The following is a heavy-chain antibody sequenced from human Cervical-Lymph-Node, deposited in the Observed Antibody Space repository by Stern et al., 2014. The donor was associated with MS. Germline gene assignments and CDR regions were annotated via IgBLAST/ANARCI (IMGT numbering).Heavy chain of an antibody. CDR2: IYPGDSDT. D-gene: IGHD6-13*01. J-gene: IGHJ1*01. Sequence: EVKVVESGAEVKKPGESLKISCKGSGYSFTSYWIGWVRQMPGKGVEWMGIIYPGDSDTRYSPSFQGQVTISADKSISTAYLQWSSLKASDTAMYYCARSYSSSPEYFEHWGQGTLVTVSS. V-gene: IGHV5-51*01. CDR1: GYSFTSYW. CDR3: ARSYSSSPEYFEH.